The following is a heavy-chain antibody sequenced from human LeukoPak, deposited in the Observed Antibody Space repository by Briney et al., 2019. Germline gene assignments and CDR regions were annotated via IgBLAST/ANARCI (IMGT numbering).Heavy chain of an antibody. CDR1: GGSISSYY. Sequence: SETLSLTCTVSGGSISSYYWSWIRQPPGKGLEWIGYIYTSGSTNYNPSLKSRVTISVDTSKNQFSLKLSSVTAADTAVYYCARHGDYDFWSGYWEWFDPWGQGTLVTVSS. J-gene: IGHJ5*02. CDR2: IYTSGST. V-gene: IGHV4-4*09. D-gene: IGHD3-3*01. CDR3: ARHGDYDFWSGYWEWFDP.